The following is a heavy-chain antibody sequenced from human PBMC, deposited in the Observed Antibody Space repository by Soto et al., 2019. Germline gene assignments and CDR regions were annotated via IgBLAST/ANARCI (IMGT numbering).Heavy chain of an antibody. CDR1: GFTFSSYG. D-gene: IGHD2-15*01. CDR3: AGGHGVVAATLDDYYYYGMDV. CDR2: IWYDGSNK. Sequence: QVQLVESGGGVVQPGRSLRLSCAASGFTFSSYGMHWVRQAPGKGLEWVAVIWYDGSNKYYADSVKGRFTISRDNSKNTLYLQMNSRRGEDTAVYYCAGGHGVVAATLDDYYYYGMDVWGQGTTGTVSS. V-gene: IGHV3-33*01. J-gene: IGHJ6*02.